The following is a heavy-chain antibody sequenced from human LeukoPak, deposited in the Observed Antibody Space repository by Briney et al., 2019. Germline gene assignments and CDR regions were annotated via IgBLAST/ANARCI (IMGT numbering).Heavy chain of an antibody. CDR3: ARSILPAANAIDY. V-gene: IGHV3-11*04. CDR2: ISSSGSTI. Sequence: PGGSLRLSCAASGFTFSDYYMNWIRQAPGKGLEWVSYISSSGSTISYADSVEGRFTVSRDNAKNSLYLQMNSLRAEDAAVYYCARSILPAANAIDYWGQGTLVTVSS. D-gene: IGHD2-2*01. J-gene: IGHJ4*02. CDR1: GFTFSDYY.